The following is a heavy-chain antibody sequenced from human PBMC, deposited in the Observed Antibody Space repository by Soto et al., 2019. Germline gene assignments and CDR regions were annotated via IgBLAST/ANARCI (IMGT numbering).Heavy chain of an antibody. CDR1: GYTFTIYD. V-gene: IGHV1-8*02. J-gene: IGHJ6*02. D-gene: IGHD5-12*01. Sequence: SVKISCKAAGYTFTIYDIHWVREAAGQGLECMGWMNPNSGNTATAKKFLGRVALTRSTYISTAYMELRNVIYDDTAVYFCARGRGHTYDNHGMYGWGQGPTGT. CDR2: MNPNSGNT. CDR3: ARGRGHTYDNHGMYG.